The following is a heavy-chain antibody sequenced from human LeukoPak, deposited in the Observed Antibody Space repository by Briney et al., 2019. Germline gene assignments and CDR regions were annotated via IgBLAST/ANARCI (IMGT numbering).Heavy chain of an antibody. CDR1: GFTFSSYE. CDR3: ARVGCFSSTSCYRGSDY. Sequence: GGSLRLSCAASGFTFSSYEMNWVRQAPGKGLEWVSYISGSGSTIYYADSVKGRFAISRDNAKNSLYLQMNSLRAEDTAVYYCARVGCFSSTSCYRGSDYWGQGTLVTVSS. CDR2: ISGSGSTI. D-gene: IGHD2-2*01. J-gene: IGHJ4*02. V-gene: IGHV3-48*03.